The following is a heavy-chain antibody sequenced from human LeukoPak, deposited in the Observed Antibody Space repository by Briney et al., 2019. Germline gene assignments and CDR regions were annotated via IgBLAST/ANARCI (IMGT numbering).Heavy chain of an antibody. D-gene: IGHD3-22*01. Sequence: GGSLRLSCTASGFTFSSYAMSWVRQAPGKGLEWVSAISGSGGSTYYADSVKGRFTISRDNSKNTLYLQMNSLRAEDTAVYYCPKARIPPLGGYYYVDAFNIWGEGTMVPVSS. CDR1: GFTFSSYA. CDR3: PKARIPPLGGYYYVDAFNI. J-gene: IGHJ3*02. V-gene: IGHV3-23*01. CDR2: ISGSGGST.